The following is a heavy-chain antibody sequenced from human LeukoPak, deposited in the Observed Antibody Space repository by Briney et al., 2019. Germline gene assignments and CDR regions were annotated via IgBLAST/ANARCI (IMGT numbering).Heavy chain of an antibody. CDR2: ISASGGST. J-gene: IGHJ4*02. Sequence: GGSLRLSCAASGFTFSSSAMSWVRQVPGKGLEWVSGISASGGSTSYADSVRGRFTISRDNSKNTLYLQMNSLRAEDTAVYYCAREYGVITGFDYWGQGTLVTVSS. D-gene: IGHD3-22*01. CDR3: AREYGVITGFDY. V-gene: IGHV3-23*01. CDR1: GFTFSSSA.